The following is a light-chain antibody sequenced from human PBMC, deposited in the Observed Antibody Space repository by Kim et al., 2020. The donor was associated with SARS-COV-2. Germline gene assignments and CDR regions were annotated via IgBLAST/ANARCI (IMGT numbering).Light chain of an antibody. CDR3: QDHNSYPLT. J-gene: IGKJ4*01. V-gene: IGKV1-9*01. Sequence: DIQLTQSPSFLSASVGDRVTITCRASQGISTYLAWFHQKPGKAPNLLIYSASTLQSGVPSRFSGSGSGTEFTLTITSLQPEDSATYYCQDHNSYPLTIGWGTKVDI. CDR1: QGISTY. CDR2: SAS.